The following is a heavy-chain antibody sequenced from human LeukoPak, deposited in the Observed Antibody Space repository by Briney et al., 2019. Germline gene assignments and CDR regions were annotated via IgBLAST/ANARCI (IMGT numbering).Heavy chain of an antibody. Sequence: GGSLRLSCAASGFTFSSYSMNWVRQAPGKGLEWVSSISSSSSYIYYADSVKGRFTISRDNAKNSLYLQMNSLRAEDTAVYYCARDHPDTLRGAGDAFDIWGQGTMVTVSS. J-gene: IGHJ3*02. CDR1: GFTFSSYS. D-gene: IGHD3-10*01. CDR3: ARDHPDTLRGAGDAFDI. V-gene: IGHV3-21*01. CDR2: ISSSSSYI.